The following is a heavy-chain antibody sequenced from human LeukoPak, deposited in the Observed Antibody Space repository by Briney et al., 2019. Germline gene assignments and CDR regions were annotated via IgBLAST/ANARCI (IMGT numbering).Heavy chain of an antibody. J-gene: IGHJ4*02. CDR2: IYYSGST. D-gene: IGHD7-27*01. CDR1: GGSISSYY. CDR3: ARQTGNFDY. V-gene: IGHV4-59*08. Sequence: SETLSLTCTVSGGSISSYYWSWIRQPPGKGLEWIGYIYYSGSTNYNPSPKSRVTISVDTSKNQFSLQLSSVTAADTAVYYCARQTGNFDYWGQGTLVTVSS.